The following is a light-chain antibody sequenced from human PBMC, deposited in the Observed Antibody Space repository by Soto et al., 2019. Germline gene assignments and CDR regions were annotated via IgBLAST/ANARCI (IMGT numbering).Light chain of an antibody. CDR2: GAS. V-gene: IGKV3D-15*02. J-gene: IGKJ5*01. CDR3: QQYFTSPIT. CDR1: QSVADN. Sequence: EVVMTQSPATLSVSPGERVTLSCRSSQSVADNLAWFQQKPGQAPRLLISGASNRASGIPARFSAWGSGTDFTLTISRVDPADFAFYYCQQYFTSPITFGQGTRLEIK.